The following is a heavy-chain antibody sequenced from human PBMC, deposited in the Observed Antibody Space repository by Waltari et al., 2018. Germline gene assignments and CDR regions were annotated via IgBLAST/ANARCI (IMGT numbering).Heavy chain of an antibody. V-gene: IGHV6-1*01. CDR3: AREKVFGAADY. D-gene: IGHD3-16*01. CDR1: GDSVSRSRSS. Sequence: QLQLSGPRLVKPSQTLSLPCSISGDSVSRSRSSWSWLRHSPSRGLEWLGRTYYRSRWYTDYSVSVKSRITINSDISENHFSLQVNSVTPEDTAVYYCAREKVFGAADYWGQGTLVTVSS. J-gene: IGHJ4*02. CDR2: TYYRSRWYT.